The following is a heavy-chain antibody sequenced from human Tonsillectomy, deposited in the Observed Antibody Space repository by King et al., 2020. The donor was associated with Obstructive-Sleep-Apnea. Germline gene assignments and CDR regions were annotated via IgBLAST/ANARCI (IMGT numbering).Heavy chain of an antibody. CDR1: GGSIGSGGFY. D-gene: IGHD3-10*02. V-gene: IGHV4-31*03. CDR2: IYNGETS. Sequence: QLQESGPGLVTPSQTLSLTCTVSGGSIGSGGFYWSWIRQLPGRGLEWIGYIYNGETSYYNPSLESRVTISADTSKDQFSLKLTSVTAADTAVYYCARDHDRERGIFDYWGQGTLVTVSS. J-gene: IGHJ4*02. CDR3: ARDHDRERGIFDY.